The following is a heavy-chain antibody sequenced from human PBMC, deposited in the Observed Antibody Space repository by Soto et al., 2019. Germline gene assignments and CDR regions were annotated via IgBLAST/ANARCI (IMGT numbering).Heavy chain of an antibody. CDR3: AKGVVFSGSYLNYFDY. V-gene: IGHV3-23*01. D-gene: IGHD1-26*01. Sequence: GGSLRLSCAASGFTFSSYAMSWVRQAPGKGLEWVSAISGSGGSTYYADSVKGRFTISRDNSKNTLYLQMNGLRAEDTAVYYCAKGVVFSGSYLNYFDYWGQGTLVTVSS. CDR1: GFTFSSYA. CDR2: ISGSGGST. J-gene: IGHJ4*02.